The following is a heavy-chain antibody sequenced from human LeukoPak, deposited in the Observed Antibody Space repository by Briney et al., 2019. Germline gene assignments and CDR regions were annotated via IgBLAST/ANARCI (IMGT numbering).Heavy chain of an antibody. CDR2: ISGRDVTT. Sequence: PGGSLRLSCEASGFTFSSYAMSWVRQAPGKGLEWVSSISGRDVTTYYADSVKGRFTISRDNSKNTLYLQMISLRVEDTAVYYCARTLSGSYRDYWGQGTLVTVSS. CDR3: ARTLSGSYRDY. J-gene: IGHJ4*02. D-gene: IGHD1-26*01. CDR1: GFTFSSYA. V-gene: IGHV3-23*01.